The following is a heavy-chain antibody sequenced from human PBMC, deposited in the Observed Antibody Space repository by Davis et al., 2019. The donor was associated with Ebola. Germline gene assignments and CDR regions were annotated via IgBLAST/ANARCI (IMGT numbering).Heavy chain of an antibody. CDR3: ARVRHYYGSGSYSP. J-gene: IGHJ5*02. D-gene: IGHD3-10*01. CDR2: INHSGST. V-gene: IGHV4-39*07. Sequence: SETLSLTCTVSGGSISSSSYYWGWIRQPPGKGLEWIGEINHSGSTNYNPSLKSRVTISVDTSKNQFSLKLSSVTAADTAVYYCARVRHYYGSGSYSPWGQGTLVTVSS. CDR1: GGSISSSSYY.